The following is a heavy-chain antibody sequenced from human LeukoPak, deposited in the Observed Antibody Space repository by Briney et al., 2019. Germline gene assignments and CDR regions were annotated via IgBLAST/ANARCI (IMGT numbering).Heavy chain of an antibody. CDR1: GYTFTGYY. J-gene: IGHJ4*02. D-gene: IGHD4-17*01. CDR3: ARAAHDYGDYGKYDY. CDR2: INPNSGGT. V-gene: IGHV1-2*04. Sequence: ASVKVSCKASGYTFTGYYMHWVRQAPGQGLEWMGWINPNSGGTNYAQKFQGWVTMTRDTSISTAYMELSRLRSDDTAVYYCARAAHDYGDYGKYDYWGQGTLVTVSS.